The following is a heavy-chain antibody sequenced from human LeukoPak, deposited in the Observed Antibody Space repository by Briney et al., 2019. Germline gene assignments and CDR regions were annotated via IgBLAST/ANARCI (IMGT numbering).Heavy chain of an antibody. J-gene: IGHJ4*02. Sequence: SETLSLTCTVSGGSISSYYWSWIRQSPGKGLEWIGYIYYSGSTNYNPSLKSRVTISVDTSKNQFSLKLSSVTAADTAVYYCARHPMDTTMERDYWGQGTLVTVSS. CDR1: GGSISSYY. CDR3: ARHPMDTTMERDY. V-gene: IGHV4-59*08. CDR2: IYYSGST. D-gene: IGHD5-18*01.